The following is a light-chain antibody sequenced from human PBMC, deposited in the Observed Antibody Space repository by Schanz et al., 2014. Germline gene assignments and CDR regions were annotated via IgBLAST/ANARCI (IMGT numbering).Light chain of an antibody. CDR2: GAS. CDR3: QQYNNWPRA. CDR1: QSVSSSY. Sequence: EIVLTQSPGTLSLSPGERATLSCRASQSVSSSYLAWYQQKPGQAPRLLIYGASNRATGIPDRFSGSGSGTDFTLTISGLEPEDFAVYYCQQYNNWPRAFGQGTKVEIK. V-gene: IGKV3-20*01. J-gene: IGKJ1*01.